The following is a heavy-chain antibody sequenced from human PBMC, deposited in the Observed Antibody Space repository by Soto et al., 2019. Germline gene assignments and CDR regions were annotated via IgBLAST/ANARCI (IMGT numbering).Heavy chain of an antibody. Sequence: VQLVQSGAEVKKPGSSVKVSCKASGGTFGSYAISWVRQAPGQGLEWMGGIIPIPGTANYAQKFQGRVTIAADESTSTAYMELSSLRSEDTAVYYCARLQGSSTSLEIYYYYYYGMDVWGQGTTVTVSS. CDR3: ARLQGSSTSLEIYYYYYYGMDV. V-gene: IGHV1-69*01. D-gene: IGHD2-2*01. CDR2: IIPIPGTA. CDR1: GGTFGSYA. J-gene: IGHJ6*02.